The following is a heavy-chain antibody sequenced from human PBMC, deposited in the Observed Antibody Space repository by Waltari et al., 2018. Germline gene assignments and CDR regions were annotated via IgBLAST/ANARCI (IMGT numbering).Heavy chain of an antibody. D-gene: IGHD3-22*01. CDR1: GYTFTGYY. Sequence: QVQLVQSGAEVKKPGASVKVSCKASGYTFTGYYMHWVRQAPGQGLEWMGRINPNKGGTNYAQKFQGRVTMTRDTSISTAYMELSRLRSDDTAGYYCTTIVVVIRPSDYWGQGTLVTVSS. CDR3: TTIVVVIRPSDY. J-gene: IGHJ4*02. V-gene: IGHV1-2*06. CDR2: INPNKGGT.